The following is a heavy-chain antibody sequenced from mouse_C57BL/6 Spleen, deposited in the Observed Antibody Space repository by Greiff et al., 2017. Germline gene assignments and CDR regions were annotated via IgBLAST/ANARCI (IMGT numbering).Heavy chain of an antibody. CDR3: ARHDYGSSSFAY. CDR2: ISSGSSTI. CDR1: GFTFSDYG. J-gene: IGHJ3*01. Sequence: EVKLMESGGGLVKPGGSLKLSCAASGFTFSDYGMHWVRQAPEKGLEWVAYISSGSSTIYYADTVKGRFTISRDNAKNTLFLQMTSLRSEDTAMYYCARHDYGSSSFAYWGQGTLVTVSA. V-gene: IGHV5-17*01. D-gene: IGHD1-1*01.